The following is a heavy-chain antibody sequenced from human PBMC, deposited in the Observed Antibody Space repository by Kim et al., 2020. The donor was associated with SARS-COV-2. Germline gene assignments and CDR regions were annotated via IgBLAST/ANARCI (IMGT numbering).Heavy chain of an antibody. D-gene: IGHD4-17*01. CDR3: ARERRKTTVTPEFYYYYGMDV. V-gene: IGHV3-7*03. CDR2: IKQDGSEK. J-gene: IGHJ6*02. CDR1: GFTFSSYW. Sequence: GGSLRLSCAASGFTFSSYWMSWVRQAPGKGLEWVANIKQDGSEKYYVDSVKGRFTISRDNAKNSLYLQMNSLRAEDTAVYYCARERRKTTVTPEFYYYYGMDVWGQGTTVTVSS.